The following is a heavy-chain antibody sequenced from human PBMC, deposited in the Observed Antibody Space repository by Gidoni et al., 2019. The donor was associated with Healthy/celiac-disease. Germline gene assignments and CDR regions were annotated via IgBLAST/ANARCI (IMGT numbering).Heavy chain of an antibody. J-gene: IGHJ4*02. CDR2: IGTAGDT. CDR1: GFTFSSYD. D-gene: IGHD2-2*01. Sequence: EVQLVESGRGLVQPGGSLRLSCAASGFTFSSYDMHWVRQATGKGLEWVTAIGTAGDTYYPGSVKGRFTNSRENAKNSLYLQMNSLRAGDTAVYYCARESDQSQFDYWGQGTLVTVSS. V-gene: IGHV3-13*04. CDR3: ARESDQSQFDY.